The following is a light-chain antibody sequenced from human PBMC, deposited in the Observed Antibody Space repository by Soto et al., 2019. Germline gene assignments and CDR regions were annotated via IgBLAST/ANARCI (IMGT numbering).Light chain of an antibody. CDR3: MQAQQTLTWT. V-gene: IGKV2-28*01. CDR1: QSLLHSNGYNY. J-gene: IGKJ1*01. CDR2: LGS. Sequence: DIVMTQSPLSLPVTPGEPASISCRSSQSLLHSNGYNYLDWYLQKPGQSPQLLIYLGSNRASGVTDRFSGSGSGTDFTLKSSRVEAEDVGVYYCMQAQQTLTWTFGQGTKVEIK.